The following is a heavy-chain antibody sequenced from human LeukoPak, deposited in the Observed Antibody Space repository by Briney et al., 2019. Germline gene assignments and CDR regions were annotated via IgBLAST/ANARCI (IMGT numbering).Heavy chain of an antibody. D-gene: IGHD3-9*01. CDR1: GYSISSGYY. CDR2: IYHSGST. Sequence: PSETLSLTCTVSGYSISSGYYWGWIRPLPGKGLEWIGIIYHSGSTYYNPSLKSRVTISVDTSKNQFSLKLSSVTAADTAVYYCARAEELVFYDILTAPSVWGQGTLVTVSS. V-gene: IGHV4-38-2*02. J-gene: IGHJ4*02. CDR3: ARAEELVFYDILTAPSV.